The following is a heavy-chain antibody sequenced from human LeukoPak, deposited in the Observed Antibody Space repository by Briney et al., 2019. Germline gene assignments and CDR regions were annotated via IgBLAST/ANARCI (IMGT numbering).Heavy chain of an antibody. V-gene: IGHV2-5*02. Sequence: SGPTLVNPTQSLTLTCTFSGFSFSTSAVGVGWIRQPPGKALEWLALIYWDDDKRYNTSLKSRLTITKDTSKNQAVLIMTDMDPVDTATYFCAHREVRLDYFDYWGQGILVTVSS. CDR3: AHREVRLDYFDY. J-gene: IGHJ4*02. D-gene: IGHD3-9*01. CDR1: GFSFSTSAVG. CDR2: IYWDDDK.